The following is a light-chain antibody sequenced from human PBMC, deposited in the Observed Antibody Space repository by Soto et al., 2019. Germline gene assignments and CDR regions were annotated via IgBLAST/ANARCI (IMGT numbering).Light chain of an antibody. V-gene: IGKV3-15*01. CDR1: QSISSK. CDR2: GAS. Sequence: EIVMTQSPATLSVSPGERATLSCRASQSISSKLAWYQQKPGQAPRLLIYGASTRATGIPVRFSGSGSGTEFTLTITSLQSEDFAVYYCQQHSHWPPWTFGQGTRVEIQ. CDR3: QQHSHWPPWT. J-gene: IGKJ1*01.